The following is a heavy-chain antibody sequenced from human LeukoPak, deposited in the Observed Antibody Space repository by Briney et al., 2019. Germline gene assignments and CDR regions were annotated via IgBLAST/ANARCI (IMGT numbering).Heavy chain of an antibody. Sequence: GASVKVSCKASGYTFTSYGISWVRQAPGQGLEWMGWISAYNGNTHYAQKLQGRVTITADKSTSTVYMDLSSLRSEDTAVYYCARTDCGGDCYSSRGWFDPWGQGTLVTVSS. CDR1: GYTFTSYG. CDR2: ISAYNGNT. CDR3: ARTDCGGDCYSSRGWFDP. J-gene: IGHJ5*02. V-gene: IGHV1-18*01. D-gene: IGHD2-21*02.